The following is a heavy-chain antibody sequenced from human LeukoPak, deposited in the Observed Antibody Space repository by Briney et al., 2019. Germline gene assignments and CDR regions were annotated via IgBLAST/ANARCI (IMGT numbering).Heavy chain of an antibody. D-gene: IGHD3-10*01. Sequence: SETLSLTCTVSGGSISSSSYYWGWIRQPPGKGLEWVGSIYYSGSTYYNPSLKSRVTIFVDTSKNQFSLKLSSVTAADTAVYYCASWGGSGSYQTYYFDYWGQGTLVTVSS. CDR2: IYYSGST. V-gene: IGHV4-39*01. CDR1: GGSISSSSYY. CDR3: ASWGGSGSYQTYYFDY. J-gene: IGHJ4*02.